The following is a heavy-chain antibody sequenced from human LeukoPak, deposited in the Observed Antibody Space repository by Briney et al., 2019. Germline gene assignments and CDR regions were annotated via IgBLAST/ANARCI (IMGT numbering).Heavy chain of an antibody. CDR2: IYYSGST. CDR1: GGSVSSGSYY. J-gene: IGHJ4*02. CDR3: ARDLVKGSFDY. V-gene: IGHV4-61*01. Sequence: SETLSLTCTVSGGSVSSGSYYWSWIRQPPGKGLEWIGYIYYSGSTNYNPSLKSRVTISVDTSKNQFSLKLSSVTAADTAVYYCARDLVKGSFDYWGQGTLVTVSS. D-gene: IGHD2-15*01.